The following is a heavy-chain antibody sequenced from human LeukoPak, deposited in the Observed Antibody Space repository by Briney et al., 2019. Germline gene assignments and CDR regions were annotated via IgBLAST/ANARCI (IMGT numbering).Heavy chain of an antibody. CDR1: GGTFSSFA. Sequence: SVNVTCKASGGTFSSFAISWVRQAPGQGLEWMGEIIPIFATPNYALKFQDIVTITADESTSTAYMELSSLKSDDTAVYYCARSDGGNSEGGIDYWGQGTLVTVSS. CDR3: ARSDGGNSEGGIDY. CDR2: IIPIFATP. J-gene: IGHJ4*02. D-gene: IGHD4-23*01. V-gene: IGHV1-69*13.